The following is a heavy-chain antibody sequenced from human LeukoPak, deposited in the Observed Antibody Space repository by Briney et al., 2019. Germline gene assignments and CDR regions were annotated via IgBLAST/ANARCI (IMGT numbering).Heavy chain of an antibody. CDR3: AREELRYFDWSRFDY. D-gene: IGHD3-9*01. CDR1: GFTFSSYS. CDR2: ISSSSSYI. J-gene: IGHJ4*02. V-gene: IGHV3-21*01. Sequence: GGSLRLSCAASGFTFSSYSMNWVRQAPGKGLEWVSSISSSSSYIYYADSVKGRFTISRDNSKNTLYLQMNSLRAEDTAVYYCAREELRYFDWSRFDYWGQGTLVTVSS.